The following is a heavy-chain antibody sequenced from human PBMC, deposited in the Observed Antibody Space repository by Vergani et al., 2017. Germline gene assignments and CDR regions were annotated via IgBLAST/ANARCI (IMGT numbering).Heavy chain of an antibody. V-gene: IGHV3-30*02. CDR2: IRYDGSNK. CDR3: AKEFLGYCSGGSCYPGWYFDL. J-gene: IGHJ2*01. Sequence: QVQLVESGGGVVQPGGSLRLSCAASGFTFSSYGMHWVRQAPGKGLEWVAFIRYDGSNKYYADSVKGRFTISRDNSKNTLYLQMNSLRADDTAVYYCAKEFLGYCSGGSCYPGWYFDLWGRGTLVTVSS. CDR1: GFTFSSYG. D-gene: IGHD2-15*01.